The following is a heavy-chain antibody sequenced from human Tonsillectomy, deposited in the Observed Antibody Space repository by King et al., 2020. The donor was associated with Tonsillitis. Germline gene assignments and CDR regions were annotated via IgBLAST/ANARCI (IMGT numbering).Heavy chain of an antibody. CDR2: INSDGRST. D-gene: IGHD2-21*02. CDR3: ARDYCGGDCYSFDGFDY. V-gene: IGHV3-74*01. Sequence: VQLVESGGGLVQPGGSLRLSFAASGFNFSSYWMHWVRQAPGKGLVWVSRINSDGRSTSYADSVTGRFTISRDNAKNTLYLQMNSLRAEDTAVYYCARDYCGGDCYSFDGFDYWGQGTLVTVSS. J-gene: IGHJ4*02. CDR1: GFNFSSYW.